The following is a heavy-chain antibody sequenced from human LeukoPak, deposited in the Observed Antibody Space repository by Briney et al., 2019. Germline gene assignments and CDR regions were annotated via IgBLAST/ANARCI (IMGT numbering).Heavy chain of an antibody. J-gene: IGHJ3*02. CDR1: GFTFSDYY. Sequence: GGSLRLSCAASGFTFSDYYMSWVRQAPGKGLEWVSSISSSSSYIYYADSVKGRFTISRDNAKNSLYLQMNSLRAEDTAVYYCARVGYYDSSGYRAFDIWGQGTMVTVSS. CDR2: ISSSSSYI. CDR3: ARVGYYDSSGYRAFDI. D-gene: IGHD3-22*01. V-gene: IGHV3-21*01.